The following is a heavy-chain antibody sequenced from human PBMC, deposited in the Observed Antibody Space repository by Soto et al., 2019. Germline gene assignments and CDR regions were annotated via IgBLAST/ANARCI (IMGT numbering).Heavy chain of an antibody. Sequence: EVQLVESGGGLVQPGGSLRLSCAASGFTFSSYWMCWVRQAPGKGLEWVANIKQDGSEKYYVDFVKGRFTISRDNAKNSLYLQVNSLRAEDTAVYYCARGGHCSSTSCYTSRSAFDIWGQGTMVTVSS. CDR2: IKQDGSEK. V-gene: IGHV3-7*01. D-gene: IGHD2-2*02. J-gene: IGHJ3*02. CDR3: ARGGHCSSTSCYTSRSAFDI. CDR1: GFTFSSYW.